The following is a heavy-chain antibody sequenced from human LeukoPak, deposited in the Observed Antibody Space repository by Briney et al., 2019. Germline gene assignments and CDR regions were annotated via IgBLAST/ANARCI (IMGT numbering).Heavy chain of an antibody. D-gene: IGHD6-13*01. Sequence: PSETLSLTCTVSGGSISSYYWSWIRQPPGKGLEWIGYIYYSGSTNYNPSLKSRVTISVDTSKNQFSLKLSSVTAADTAVYYCARTPGYSSSQVTPYYYYGMDVWGQGTTVTVSS. J-gene: IGHJ6*02. CDR1: GGSISSYY. CDR2: IYYSGST. V-gene: IGHV4-59*01. CDR3: ARTPGYSSSQVTPYYYYGMDV.